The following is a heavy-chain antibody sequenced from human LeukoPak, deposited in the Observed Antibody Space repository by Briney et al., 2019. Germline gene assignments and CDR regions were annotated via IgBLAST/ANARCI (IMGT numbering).Heavy chain of an antibody. V-gene: IGHV3-30*02. Sequence: PGGSLRLSCAASGFTFSSYGMHWVRQAPGKGLEWVAFIRYDGSNKYYADSVKGRFTISRDNSKNTLYLQMNSLRAEDTAVYYCAKDDATGYSYGYPHYWGQGTLVTVSS. CDR1: GFTFSSYG. J-gene: IGHJ4*02. D-gene: IGHD5-18*01. CDR2: IRYDGSNK. CDR3: AKDDATGYSYGYPHY.